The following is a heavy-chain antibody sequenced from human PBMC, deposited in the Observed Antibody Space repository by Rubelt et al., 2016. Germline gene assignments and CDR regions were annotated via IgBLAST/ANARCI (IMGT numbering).Heavy chain of an antibody. J-gene: IGHJ4*02. V-gene: IGHV4-39*07. D-gene: IGHD3-22*01. Sequence: QLQLQESGPGLVKPSETLSLTCTVSGGSISSSSYYWGWIRQPPGKGLEWIGSIYYSGSTYYNPSLKSRVTISVDTSKNQFSLKLSSGTAADTAVYYCAREGGYQSPFDYWGQGALVTVSS. CDR3: AREGGYQSPFDY. CDR2: IYYSGST. CDR1: GGSISSSSYY.